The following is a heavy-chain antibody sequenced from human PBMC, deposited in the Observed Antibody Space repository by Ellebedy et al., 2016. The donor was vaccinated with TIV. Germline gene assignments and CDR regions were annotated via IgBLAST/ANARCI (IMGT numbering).Heavy chain of an antibody. J-gene: IGHJ4*02. V-gene: IGHV3-7*01. CDR3: LRGESPRYWFDY. D-gene: IGHD1-26*01. Sequence: GESLKISXAASGFTLSLYWMTWVRQAPGKGLEWVANINQDGSEEYYVDPVKGRFTISRDNAKNSLYLQMNSLRTEDTAVYYCLRGESPRYWFDYWGQGTLVTVSS. CDR2: INQDGSEE. CDR1: GFTLSLYW.